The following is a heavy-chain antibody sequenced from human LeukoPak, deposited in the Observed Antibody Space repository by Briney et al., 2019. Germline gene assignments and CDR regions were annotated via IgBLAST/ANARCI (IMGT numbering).Heavy chain of an antibody. D-gene: IGHD2-2*01. J-gene: IGHJ4*02. V-gene: IGHV4-30-4*01. CDR2: IYYSGST. CDR3: ARECSSTSCPQDY. CDR1: GGSISSGDYY. Sequence: KASQTLSLTCTVSGGSISSGDYYWSWIRQPPGKGLEWIGYIYYSGSTYYNPSLKSRVTISVDTSKNQFSLKLSSVTAADTAVYYCARECSSTSCPQDYWGQGALVTVSS.